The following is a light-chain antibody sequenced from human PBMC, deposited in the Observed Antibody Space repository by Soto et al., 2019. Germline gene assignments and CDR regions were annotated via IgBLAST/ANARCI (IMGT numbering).Light chain of an antibody. CDR1: SSDVGGYNY. V-gene: IGLV2-14*01. CDR3: SSYTSSSTLMV. CDR2: DVS. J-gene: IGLJ2*01. Sequence: QSALTQPASVSGSPGQSITISCTGTSSDVGGYNYVSWYQQHPGKAPKLMIYDVSNRPSGVSNRFSGSKSGTTASLTISGLQAGDEADYYCSSYTSSSTLMVFGGGTKLTVL.